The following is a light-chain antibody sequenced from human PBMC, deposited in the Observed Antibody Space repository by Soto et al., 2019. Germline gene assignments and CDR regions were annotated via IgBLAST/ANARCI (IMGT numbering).Light chain of an antibody. Sequence: EIVLTQSPATLSLSPGERATLACRASQSISSYLAWYQQKPDQAPRLLIYDASNRATVIPARFSGSQSGTDFTLTISGLEPEDFAVYYCHQRSTWPFTFGPGTKVDIK. J-gene: IGKJ3*01. CDR1: QSISSY. V-gene: IGKV3-11*01. CDR2: DAS. CDR3: HQRSTWPFT.